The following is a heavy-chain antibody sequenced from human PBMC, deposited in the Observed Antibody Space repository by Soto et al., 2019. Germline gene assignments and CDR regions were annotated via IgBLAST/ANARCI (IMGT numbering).Heavy chain of an antibody. D-gene: IGHD6-19*01. Sequence: EVQLVESGGGSVQPGGSLRLSCAASVFTFSTFSMNWVRQAPGRGLEWISYISGGGRPISYADSVKGRFTISRDNAKNSLYLQMDSLTDEDTAVYYCARDLGWAFDSWGQGTLVTVSS. CDR3: ARDLGWAFDS. J-gene: IGHJ4*02. CDR1: VFTFSTFS. CDR2: ISGGGRPI. V-gene: IGHV3-48*02.